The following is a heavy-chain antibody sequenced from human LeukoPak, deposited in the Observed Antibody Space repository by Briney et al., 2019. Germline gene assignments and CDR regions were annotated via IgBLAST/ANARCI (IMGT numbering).Heavy chain of an antibody. CDR2: ISSSCSYI. CDR3: ARDRLVVPAVGWFDP. CDR1: GFTFSSYS. D-gene: IGHD2-2*01. J-gene: IGHJ5*02. Sequence: GASLRLSCAASGFTFSSYSMNSVRQAPGKGLERVSSISSSCSYIYYADSVKGRFTISRDNAKNSLYLQMNSLRAEDTAVYYCARDRLVVPAVGWFDPWGQGTLVTVSS. V-gene: IGHV3-21*01.